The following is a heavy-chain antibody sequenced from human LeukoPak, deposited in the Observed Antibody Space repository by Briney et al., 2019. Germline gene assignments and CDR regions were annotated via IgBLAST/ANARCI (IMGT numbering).Heavy chain of an antibody. CDR3: ARATPESIVVVPAAILTWFPYYFDY. J-gene: IGHJ4*02. CDR2: ISAYNGNT. V-gene: IGHV1-18*01. D-gene: IGHD2-2*01. CDR1: GYTFTSYG. Sequence: KPGASVKDSCKASGYTFTSYGISWVRQAPGQGLEWMGWISAYNGNTNYAQKLQGRVTMTTDTSTSTAYMELRSLRSDDTAVYYCARATPESIVVVPAAILTWFPYYFDYWGQGTLVTVSS.